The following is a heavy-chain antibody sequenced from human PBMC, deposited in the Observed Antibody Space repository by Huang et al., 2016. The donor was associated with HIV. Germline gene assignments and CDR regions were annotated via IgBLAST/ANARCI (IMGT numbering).Heavy chain of an antibody. CDR2: NSKDGTNR. D-gene: IGHD6-13*01. J-gene: IGHJ4*02. CDR1: GFDFSSYA. V-gene: IGHV3-30-3*01. CDR3: ARGGILGTSWYRPFDY. Sequence: QVQLGESGGGVVQPEKSLRLSCAASGFDFSSYAMNWVRQAPGKGAQWGEVNSKDGTNRYYSDSVKGRFIIARDNSKNTLYLQMNSLRGEDTAIYYCARGGILGTSWYRPFDYWGQGTLVTVSS.